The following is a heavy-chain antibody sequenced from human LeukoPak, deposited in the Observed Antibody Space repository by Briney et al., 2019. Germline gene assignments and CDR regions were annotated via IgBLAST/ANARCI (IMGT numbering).Heavy chain of an antibody. Sequence: GGSLRLSCTASGFNFSSYGLHWVRQAPGKGLEWVAVIASVGSNTYYLDSVKGRFIISRDNSRNTLYLQINNLSVDKHADSYFAKDRGILTTSLYNEFDPWGQGTLVTVSS. D-gene: IGHD2/OR15-2a*01. CDR2: IASVGSNT. CDR1: GFNFSSYG. V-gene: IGHV3-33*05. J-gene: IGHJ5*02. CDR3: AKDRGILTTSLYNEFDP.